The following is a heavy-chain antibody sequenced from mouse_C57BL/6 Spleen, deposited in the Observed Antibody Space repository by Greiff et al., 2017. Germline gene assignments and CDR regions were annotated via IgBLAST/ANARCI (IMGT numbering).Heavy chain of an antibody. CDR2: IYPRSGNT. J-gene: IGHJ3*01. Sequence: QVQLQQFGAELARPGASVKLSCKASGYTFTSYGISWVKQRTGQGLEWIGEIYPRSGNTYYNEKFKGKATLTADKSSSTAYMELRSLTSEDSAVYFCASPYGSSYGAYWGQGTLVTVSA. D-gene: IGHD1-1*01. CDR1: GYTFTSYG. CDR3: ASPYGSSYGAY. V-gene: IGHV1-81*01.